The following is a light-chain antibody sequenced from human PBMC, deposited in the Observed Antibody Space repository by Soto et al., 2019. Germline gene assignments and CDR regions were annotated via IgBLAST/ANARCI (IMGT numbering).Light chain of an antibody. J-gene: IGKJ5*01. V-gene: IGKV1-5*01. CDR2: DAS. Sequence: DIQMTQSPSTLSASVGDRVTITCRASQSISSWLAWYQQEPGKAPKLLIYDASSLESGVPSRFSGSGSGTDFTLTISSLQPEDFATYYCQQSYSTPTFGQGTRLEIK. CDR3: QQSYSTPT. CDR1: QSISSW.